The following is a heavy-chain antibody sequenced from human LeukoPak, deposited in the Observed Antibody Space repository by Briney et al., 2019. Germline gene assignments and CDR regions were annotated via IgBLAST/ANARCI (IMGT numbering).Heavy chain of an antibody. V-gene: IGHV3-64*01. D-gene: IGHD3-22*01. CDR3: ANGKYYDSSGTRDAFDI. CDR2: ISSNGGST. Sequence: GGSLRLSCAASGFTFSSYAMHWVRQAPGKGLEYVSAISSNGGSTYYANSVKGRFTISRDNSKNTLYLQMNSLRAEDTAVYYCANGKYYDSSGTRDAFDIWGQGTMVTVSS. CDR1: GFTFSSYA. J-gene: IGHJ3*02.